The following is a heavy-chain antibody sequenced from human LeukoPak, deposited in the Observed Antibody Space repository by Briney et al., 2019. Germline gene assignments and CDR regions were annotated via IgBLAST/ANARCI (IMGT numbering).Heavy chain of an antibody. CDR1: GYSFTSYW. V-gene: IGHV5-10-1*01. D-gene: IGHD3-22*01. J-gene: IGHJ4*02. CDR2: IDPSDSYT. Sequence: GESLEISCQGSGYSFTSYWISWGRQMPGKGLEWMGRIDPSDSYTNYSPSFQGRLTISDDKPISTAYLQWSRLKASDAAMYYCALQYCDSSGYYTPLTHWGQGTLVTVSS. CDR3: ALQYCDSSGYYTPLTH.